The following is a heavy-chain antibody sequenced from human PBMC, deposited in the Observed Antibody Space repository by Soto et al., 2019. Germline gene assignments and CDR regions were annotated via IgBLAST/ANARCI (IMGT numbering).Heavy chain of an antibody. CDR1: GYTFTSYA. Sequence: ASVKGSCKASGYTFTSYAMHWVRQAPGQRLEWMGWINAGNCNTKYSQKFQGRVTITRDTSASTAYMELSSLRSEDTAVYYCARSIVVVTSFDYWGQGTLVTVS. V-gene: IGHV1-3*01. CDR3: ARSIVVVTSFDY. CDR2: INAGNCNT. J-gene: IGHJ4*02. D-gene: IGHD3-22*01.